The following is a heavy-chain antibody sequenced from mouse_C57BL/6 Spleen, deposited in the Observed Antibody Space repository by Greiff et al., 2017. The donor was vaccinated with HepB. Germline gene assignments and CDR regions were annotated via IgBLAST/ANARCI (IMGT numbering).Heavy chain of an antibody. D-gene: IGHD4-1*01. J-gene: IGHJ4*01. CDR1: GYTFTDYE. Sequence: VQLQQSGAELVRPGASVTLSCKASGYTFTDYEMHWVKQTPVHGLEWIGAIDPETGGTAYNQKFKGKAILTADKSSSTAYMEIRSLTSEDSAVYYCTKLTGTLYYAMDYWGQGTSVTVSS. V-gene: IGHV1-15*01. CDR2: IDPETGGT. CDR3: TKLTGTLYYAMDY.